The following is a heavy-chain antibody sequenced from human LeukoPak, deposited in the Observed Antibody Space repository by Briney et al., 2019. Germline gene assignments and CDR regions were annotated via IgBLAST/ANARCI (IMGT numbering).Heavy chain of an antibody. CDR3: VKDLSYESSGSVFDY. D-gene: IGHD3-22*01. CDR1: GFTFEDYT. J-gene: IGHJ4*02. Sequence: PGGSLRLSCAASGFTFEDYTMHWVRQAPGETLEWVSLISWDGTTYYTDSVKGRFTISRDNSKNSLFLHMDTLRSEDTAFYYCVKDLSYESSGSVFDYWGQGTLVTVSS. CDR2: ISWDGTT. V-gene: IGHV3-43*01.